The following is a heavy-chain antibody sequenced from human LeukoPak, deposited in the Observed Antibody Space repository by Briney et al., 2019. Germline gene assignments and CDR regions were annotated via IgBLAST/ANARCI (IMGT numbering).Heavy chain of an antibody. CDR3: ARGRRGSGSYIFDY. CDR1: GYIFTRYT. Sequence: ASVKVSCKASGYIFTRYTIHWVRQAPGQRLKWMGWINAGNGNTRYSQKFQDKVTITRDTSANTAYMELSSLGSEDTAVYYCARGRRGSGSYIFDYWGQGTLVIVSS. D-gene: IGHD3-10*01. CDR2: INAGNGNT. J-gene: IGHJ4*02. V-gene: IGHV1-3*01.